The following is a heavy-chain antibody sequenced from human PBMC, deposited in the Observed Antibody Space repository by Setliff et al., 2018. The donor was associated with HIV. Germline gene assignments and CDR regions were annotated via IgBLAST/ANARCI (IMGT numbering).Heavy chain of an antibody. V-gene: IGHV4-39*07. D-gene: IGHD5-12*01. J-gene: IGHJ4*02. CDR3: AREISRYSGYEGRMDYFDY. CDR1: GGSISSTTY. CDR2: IYYSGRT. Sequence: SETLSLTCTVSGGSISSTTYWGWVRQSPGRRLEWIGSIYYSGRTYYNPSLKSRVTMSVDKSKNQFSLKLSSVTAADTAVYYCAREISRYSGYEGRMDYFDYWGQGTLVTVSS.